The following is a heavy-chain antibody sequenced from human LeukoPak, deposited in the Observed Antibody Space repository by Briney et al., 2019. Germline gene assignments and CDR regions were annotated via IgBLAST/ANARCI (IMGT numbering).Heavy chain of an antibody. J-gene: IGHJ4*02. CDR1: GGTFSSYA. CDR2: IIPIFGTA. V-gene: IGHV1-69*13. CDR3: ARLNEGRPHSSGYYLD. Sequence: ASVKVSCKASGGTFSSYAISWVRQAPGQGLEWMGGIIPIFGTANYAQKFQGRVTITADESTSTAYMELSSLRSEDTAVYYCARLNEGRPHSSGYYLDWGQGTLVTVSS. D-gene: IGHD3-22*01.